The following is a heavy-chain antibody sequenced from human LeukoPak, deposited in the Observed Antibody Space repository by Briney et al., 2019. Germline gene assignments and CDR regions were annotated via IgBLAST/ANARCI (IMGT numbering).Heavy chain of an antibody. Sequence: GGSLRLSCAASGFTFSTYWMTWVRQAPGKGLEWVANVRHDGGEKYFVDSVKGRFTISRDNAKNSLYLQMNSLRSEDTAVYSCARVLRGATSGYAFDHWGQGTLVTVSS. CDR2: VRHDGGEK. D-gene: IGHD3-22*01. CDR3: ARVLRGATSGYAFDH. CDR1: GFTFSTYW. J-gene: IGHJ4*02. V-gene: IGHV3-7*01.